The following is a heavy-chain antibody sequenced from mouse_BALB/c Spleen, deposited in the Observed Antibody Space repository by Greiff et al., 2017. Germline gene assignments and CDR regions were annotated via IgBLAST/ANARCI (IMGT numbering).Heavy chain of an antibody. Sequence: EVQGVESGGGLVKPGGSLKLSCAASGFTFSSDTMSWVRQTPEKRLEWVATISSGGGNTYYPDSVKGRFTISRDNAKNNLYLQMSSLRSEDTALYYCARYFGYDGFFAYWGQGTLVTVSA. CDR2: ISSGGGNT. D-gene: IGHD2-2*01. CDR1: GFTFSSDT. J-gene: IGHJ3*01. V-gene: IGHV5-9*03. CDR3: ARYFGYDGFFAY.